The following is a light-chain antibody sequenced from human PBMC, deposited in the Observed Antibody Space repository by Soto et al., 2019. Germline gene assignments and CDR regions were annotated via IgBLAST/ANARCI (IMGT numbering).Light chain of an antibody. CDR1: QSVSSD. V-gene: IGKV3-15*01. CDR3: QQYNSWPRT. CDR2: GAS. J-gene: IGKJ1*01. Sequence: EIVMTQSPATLSVSPGERATLSCRASQSVSSDFAWYHQKPGQAPRLLIYGASTRATGIPARFSVSGSGTEFTLTINSLQSEDFAVYYCQQYNSWPRTFGQGTKVEIK.